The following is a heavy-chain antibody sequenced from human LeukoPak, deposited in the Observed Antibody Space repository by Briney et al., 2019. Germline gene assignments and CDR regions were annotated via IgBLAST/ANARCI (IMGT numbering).Heavy chain of an antibody. CDR2: IYPGDSDT. V-gene: IGHV5-51*01. J-gene: IGHJ4*02. CDR3: ARPDTAMVYDY. CDR1: GYSFTSYW. Sequence: GESLKISCKGSGYSFTSYWIGWGRQMPGKGVEGMGIIYPGDSDTRYSPSFQGQVTISADKSISTAYLQWSSLKASDTAMYYCARPDTAMVYDYWGQGTLVTVSS. D-gene: IGHD5-18*01.